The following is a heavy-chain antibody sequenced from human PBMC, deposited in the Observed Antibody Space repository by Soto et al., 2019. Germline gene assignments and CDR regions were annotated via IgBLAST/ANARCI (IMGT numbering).Heavy chain of an antibody. CDR1: GGTFSSYA. CDR3: ARDTSSGWPQRSPDYYYYGMDV. D-gene: IGHD6-19*01. J-gene: IGHJ6*02. CDR2: IIPIFGTA. Sequence: QVQLVQSGAEVKKPGSSVKVSCKASGGTFSSYAISWVRQAPGQGLEWKGGIIPIFGTANYAQKFQGRVTITADESTSTAYMELSSLRSEDTAVYYCARDTSSGWPQRSPDYYYYGMDVWGQGTTVTVSS. V-gene: IGHV1-69*01.